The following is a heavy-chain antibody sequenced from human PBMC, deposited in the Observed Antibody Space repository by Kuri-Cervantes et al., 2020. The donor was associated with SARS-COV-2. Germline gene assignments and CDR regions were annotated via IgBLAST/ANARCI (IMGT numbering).Heavy chain of an antibody. V-gene: IGHV3-11*05. CDR2: IRSSSSYT. Sequence: GGSLRLSCAASGFTFSDYYMSWIRQAPGKGLEWVSYIRSSSSYTNYADSVKGRFTISRDNAKNSLYLQMNSLRAEDTAVYYCAREGITIFGVAPHAFDIWGQGTMVTDSS. CDR3: AREGITIFGVAPHAFDI. CDR1: GFTFSDYY. J-gene: IGHJ3*02. D-gene: IGHD3-3*01.